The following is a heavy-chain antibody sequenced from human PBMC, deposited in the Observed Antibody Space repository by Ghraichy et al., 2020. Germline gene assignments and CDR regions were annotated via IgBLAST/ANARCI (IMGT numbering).Heavy chain of an antibody. D-gene: IGHD5-12*01. CDR1: GFSLTTSGVG. J-gene: IGHJ3*02. Sequence: SGPTLVKPTQTLTLTCTFSGFSLTTSGVGVGWVRQPPGKGLEWLALIYWDDDQRHSPSLKSRLTITKDTSSNHVVLTMTDMDPVDTGTYYCVRFKSGFLTQMTDSFDMWGQGTLVTVSS. CDR3: VRFKSGFLTQMTDSFDM. V-gene: IGHV2-5*04. CDR2: IYWDDDQ.